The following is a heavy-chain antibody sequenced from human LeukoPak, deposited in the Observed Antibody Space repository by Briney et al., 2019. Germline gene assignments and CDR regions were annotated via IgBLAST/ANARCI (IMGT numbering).Heavy chain of an antibody. D-gene: IGHD3-16*01. V-gene: IGHV4-59*01. Sequence: SETLSLTCSVSGGSISSYYWSWIRQPPGKGLEWIGYIYYSGSTNYNPSLKSRVTISVDTSKNQFSLKLSSVTAADTAVYYCARDVGGEAFDIWGQGTMVTVSS. J-gene: IGHJ3*02. CDR2: IYYSGST. CDR1: GGSISSYY. CDR3: ARDVGGEAFDI.